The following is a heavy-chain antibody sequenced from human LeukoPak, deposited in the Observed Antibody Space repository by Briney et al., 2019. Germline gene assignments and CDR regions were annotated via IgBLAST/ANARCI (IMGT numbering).Heavy chain of an antibody. D-gene: IGHD6-19*01. V-gene: IGHV5-51*01. CDR3: AREGIAVAGTAGWGY. CDR2: IYPGDSDT. J-gene: IGHJ4*02. CDR1: GYSFTSYW. Sequence: GESLKISCKGSGYSFTSYWIGWVRQMPGKGLEWMGIIYPGDSDTRYSPSFQGQVTISADNSISTAYLQWSSLKASDTAMYYCAREGIAVAGTAGWGYWGQGTLVTVSS.